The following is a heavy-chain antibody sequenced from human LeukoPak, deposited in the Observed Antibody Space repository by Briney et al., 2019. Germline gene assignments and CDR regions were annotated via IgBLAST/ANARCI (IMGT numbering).Heavy chain of an antibody. CDR1: GFTFSSYG. V-gene: IGHV3-30*18. CDR3: AKDRYYYGMDV. Sequence: GGSLRVSCAASGFTFSSYGMHWVRQAPGKGLEWVAVISYDGSNKYYADSVKGRFTISRDNSKNTLYLQMNSLRAEDTAVYYCAKDRYYYGMDVWGQGTTVTVSS. J-gene: IGHJ6*02. CDR2: ISYDGSNK.